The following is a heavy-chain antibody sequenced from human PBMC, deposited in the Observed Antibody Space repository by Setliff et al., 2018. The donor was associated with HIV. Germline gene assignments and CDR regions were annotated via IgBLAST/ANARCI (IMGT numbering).Heavy chain of an antibody. J-gene: IGHJ3*01. D-gene: IGHD6-19*01. V-gene: IGHV1-69*06. CDR2: IIPLLGTP. Sequence: SVKVSCKASGGSFRNYAINWVRQAPGQGLEWMGGIIPLLGTPNYAHKFQGRVTITADKYSSTVYMELSSLRSEDSAVFYCARDRSGIAVAAPDAFDVWGQGTMDT. CDR3: ARDRSGIAVAAPDAFDV. CDR1: GGSFRNYA.